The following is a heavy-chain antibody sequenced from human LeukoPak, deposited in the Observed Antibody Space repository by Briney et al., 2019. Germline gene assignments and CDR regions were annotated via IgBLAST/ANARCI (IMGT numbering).Heavy chain of an antibody. Sequence: PGRPLRLSCASSGVIFNNFAFHWVRQAPGKGLEWVAAVSYDGSNKYYADSVRGRLTISRDNSKNTLYLQMNSLRAEDTAVYYCARAGRADGDYHYFDYWGQGTLVTVSS. J-gene: IGHJ4*02. CDR3: ARAGRADGDYHYFDY. CDR2: VSYDGSNK. D-gene: IGHD4-17*01. CDR1: GVIFNNFA. V-gene: IGHV3-30-3*01.